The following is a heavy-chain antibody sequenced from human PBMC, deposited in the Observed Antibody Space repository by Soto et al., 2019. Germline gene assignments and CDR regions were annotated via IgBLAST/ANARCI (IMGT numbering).Heavy chain of an antibody. J-gene: IGHJ4*02. CDR1: GYSFTSYW. V-gene: IGHV5-51*01. D-gene: IGHD6-13*01. Sequence: GESLKISCKGSGYSFTSYWIGWVRQMPGKGLEWMGIIYPGDSDTNYSPSFQGHVTISADKSISTAYLQWSSLKASDTAMYYCARLSQDEYSSSWSDYWGQGTLVTVSS. CDR2: IYPGDSDT. CDR3: ARLSQDEYSSSWSDY.